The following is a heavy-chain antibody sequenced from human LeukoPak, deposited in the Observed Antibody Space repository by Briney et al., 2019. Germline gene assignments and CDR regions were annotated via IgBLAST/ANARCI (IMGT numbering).Heavy chain of an antibody. CDR1: GGSISNSIYY. CDR2: IYYSGNT. CDR3: ARDELYSSGYYYGAFDI. Sequence: SETLSLTCTVSGGSISNSIYYWGWIRQPPGKGLEWIGSIYYSGNTYYYPSLKSRVTISVDTSKNQFSLKLTSVTAADTAVYYCARDELYSSGYYYGAFDIWGQGTMVTVSS. V-gene: IGHV4-39*07. D-gene: IGHD3-22*01. J-gene: IGHJ3*02.